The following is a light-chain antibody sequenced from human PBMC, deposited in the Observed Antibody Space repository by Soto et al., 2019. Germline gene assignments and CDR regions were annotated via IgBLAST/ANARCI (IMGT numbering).Light chain of an antibody. Sequence: QSVLTQPASVSGSPGQSITISCSGTSSDVGGYNYVSWYQQHPGKAHKLMIYEVSNRPSGVSNRFSGSKSGNTASLTISGLQAEDEADYYGSSYTSSSSWVFGGGTKLTVL. V-gene: IGLV2-14*01. CDR1: SSDVGGYNY. CDR2: EVS. J-gene: IGLJ3*02. CDR3: SSYTSSSSWV.